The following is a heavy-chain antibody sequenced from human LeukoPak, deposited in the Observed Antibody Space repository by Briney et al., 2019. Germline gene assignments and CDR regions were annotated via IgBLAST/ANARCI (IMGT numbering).Heavy chain of an antibody. J-gene: IGHJ6*02. V-gene: IGHV1-2*02. CDR2: INPNSGGT. CDR1: GYTFTGYY. Sequence: ASVKVSCKASGYTFTGYYMHWVRQAPGQGLEWMAWINPNSGGTNYEQQFQGRVTMTRETSISTVYMELSRLTPDDTAVYYCARAPGQTYGMDVWGQGTTVTVSS. CDR3: ARAPGQTYGMDV.